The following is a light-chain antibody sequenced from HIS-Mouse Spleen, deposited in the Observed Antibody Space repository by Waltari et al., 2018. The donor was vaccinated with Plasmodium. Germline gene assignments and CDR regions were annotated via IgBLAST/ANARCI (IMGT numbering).Light chain of an antibody. J-gene: IGLJ2*01. CDR2: EGS. CDR3: CSYAGSSTLV. Sequence: QSALTQPASVSGSPGQSITISCTGTGSDLGGYHLVSWYQQHPGKAPKLMIYEGSKRPAGVSNRFSGSKSGNTASLTISGLQAEDEADYYCCSYAGSSTLVFGGGTKLTVL. V-gene: IGLV2-23*01. CDR1: GSDLGGYHL.